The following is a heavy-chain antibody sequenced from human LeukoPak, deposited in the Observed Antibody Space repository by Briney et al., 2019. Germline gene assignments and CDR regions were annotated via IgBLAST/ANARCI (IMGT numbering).Heavy chain of an antibody. D-gene: IGHD1-1*01. CDR3: ARHERGAENVDY. V-gene: IGHV4-59*08. Sequence: PSETLSLTCTVSGASTMNYYWCWIRQPPGKGLECIGYVSYSGRTNHNPSLKSRVTISADTSKNQFSLKLTSVTAADTAVYYCARHERGAENVDYSRQGTLVTVSS. CDR1: GASTMNYY. CDR2: VSYSGRT. J-gene: IGHJ4*02.